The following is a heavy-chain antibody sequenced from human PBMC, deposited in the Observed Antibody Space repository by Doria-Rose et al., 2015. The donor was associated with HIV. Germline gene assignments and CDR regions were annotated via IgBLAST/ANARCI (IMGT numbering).Heavy chain of an antibody. J-gene: IGHJ4*02. CDR2: IFSDDER. V-gene: IGHV2-26*01. Sequence: QITLKESGPVLVKPTETLTLTCTVSGASLSSPGMGVSWIRQPPGKALEWLANIFSDDERSYKTSLKSRLTISRGTSKSQVVLTMTDVDPVDTATYYCARIKSSRWYHKYYFDFWGQGTLVIVSA. CDR1: GASLSSPGMG. D-gene: IGHD6-13*01. CDR3: ARIKSSRWYHKYYFDF.